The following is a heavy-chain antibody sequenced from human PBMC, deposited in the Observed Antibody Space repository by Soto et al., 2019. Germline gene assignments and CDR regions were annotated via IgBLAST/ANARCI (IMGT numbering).Heavy chain of an antibody. CDR2: IYHSGST. V-gene: IGHV4-38-2*02. J-gene: IGHJ5*02. CDR3: ARDGVASGVWFEP. D-gene: IGHD1-26*01. Sequence: SETLSLTGAVPGYSISSGYYWGWVRQPPGKGLEWIGSIYHSGSTYYNPSLKSRVTISVATSKNPFSLKVSSVSAADTAVYYCARDGVASGVWFEPWGQGTLVTVSS. CDR1: GYSISSGYY.